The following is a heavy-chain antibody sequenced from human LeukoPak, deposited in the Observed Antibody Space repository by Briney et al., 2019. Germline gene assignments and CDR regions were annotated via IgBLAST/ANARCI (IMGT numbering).Heavy chain of an antibody. D-gene: IGHD1-26*01. CDR2: ISPGGSDT. J-gene: IGHJ4*02. CDR1: GFTFNSYA. V-gene: IGHV3-23*01. CDR3: ARDQSIAGPTTADY. Sequence: GGSLRLSCAASGFTFNSYAMSWVRQAPGKGLEWVSAISPGGSDTYYADSVRGRFTISRDNAKNTLYLQMNSLRAEDTAVYYCARDQSIAGPTTADYWGQGTLVTVSS.